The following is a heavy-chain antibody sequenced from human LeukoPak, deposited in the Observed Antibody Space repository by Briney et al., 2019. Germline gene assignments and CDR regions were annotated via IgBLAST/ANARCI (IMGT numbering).Heavy chain of an antibody. CDR1: GFTFSSYE. V-gene: IGHV3-21*01. CDR3: ARDGHGDYGDYNGPLNWFDP. D-gene: IGHD4-17*01. CDR2: ISSSSSYI. J-gene: IGHJ5*02. Sequence: GGSLRLSCAASGFTFSSYEMNWVRQAPGKGLEWVSSISSSSSYIYYADSVKGRFTISRDNAKNSLYLQMNSLRAEDTAVYYCARDGHGDYGDYNGPLNWFDPWGQGTLVTVSS.